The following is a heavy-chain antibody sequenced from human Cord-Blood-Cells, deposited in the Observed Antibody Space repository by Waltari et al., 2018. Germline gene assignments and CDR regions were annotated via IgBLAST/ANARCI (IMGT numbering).Heavy chain of an antibody. J-gene: IGHJ5*02. D-gene: IGHD3-3*01. Sequence: VRQATGQGLEWMGWMNPNSGNTGYAQKFQGRVTMSRNTSISTAYMELSSLRSEDTAVYYCARGGITIFGVVIMVWFDPWGQGTLVTVSS. CDR2: MNPNSGNT. CDR3: ARGGITIFGVVIMVWFDP. V-gene: IGHV1-8*01.